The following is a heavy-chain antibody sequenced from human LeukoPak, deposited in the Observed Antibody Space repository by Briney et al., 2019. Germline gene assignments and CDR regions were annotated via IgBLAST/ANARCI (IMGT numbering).Heavy chain of an antibody. V-gene: IGHV5-51*01. J-gene: IGHJ6*02. CDR2: IYPGDSDT. Sequence: GESLQISCQGSGSRFTSYWIGWVRQMPGKGLEWMGIIYPGDSDTRYSPSFQGQVTISADKSISTAYLQWSSLKASDTAMYYCARARGRYYYYYGMDVWGQGTTVTVSS. CDR3: ARARGRYYYYYGMDV. CDR1: GSRFTSYW.